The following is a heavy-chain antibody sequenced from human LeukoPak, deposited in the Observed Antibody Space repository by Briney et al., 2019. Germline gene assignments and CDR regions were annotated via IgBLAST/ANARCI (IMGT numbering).Heavy chain of an antibody. V-gene: IGHV1-69*13. CDR1: GGTFSSYA. CDR2: IIPIFGTA. D-gene: IGHD6-19*01. Sequence: ASVKVSCKASGGTFSSYAISWVRQAPGQGLEWMGGIIPIFGTANYAQKFQGRVTITADESTSTAYMELSSLRSEDTAVYYCARSEQWLVTHLDYWGQGTLVTVSS. J-gene: IGHJ4*02. CDR3: ARSEQWLVTHLDY.